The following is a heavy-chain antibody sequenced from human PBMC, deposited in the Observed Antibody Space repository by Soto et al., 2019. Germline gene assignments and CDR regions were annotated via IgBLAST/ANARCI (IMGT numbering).Heavy chain of an antibody. J-gene: IGHJ4*02. CDR3: ARDCAGYSSGWYQRGGFDY. D-gene: IGHD6-19*01. Sequence: QVQLVESGGGVVQPGRSLRLSCAASGFTFSSYGMHWVRQAPGKGLEWVAVIWYDGSNKYYADSVKGRFTTSRDNSKNTLYLQRNSLRAEETAVYYCARDCAGYSSGWYQRGGFDYWGQGTLVTVSS. CDR2: IWYDGSNK. V-gene: IGHV3-33*01. CDR1: GFTFSSYG.